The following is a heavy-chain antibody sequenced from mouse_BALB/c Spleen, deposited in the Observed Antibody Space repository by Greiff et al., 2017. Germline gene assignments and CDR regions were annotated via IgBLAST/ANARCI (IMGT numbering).Heavy chain of an antibody. CDR3: ARGGNYRFAY. Sequence: QVQLKESGPGLVAPSQSLSITCTVSGFSLTSYDISWIRQPPGKGLEWLGVIWTGGGTNYNSAFMSRLSISKDNSKSQVFLKMNSLQTDDTAIYYCARGGNYRFAYWGQGTLVTVSA. V-gene: IGHV2-9-2*01. CDR1: GFSLTSYD. D-gene: IGHD2-1*01. J-gene: IGHJ3*01. CDR2: IWTGGGT.